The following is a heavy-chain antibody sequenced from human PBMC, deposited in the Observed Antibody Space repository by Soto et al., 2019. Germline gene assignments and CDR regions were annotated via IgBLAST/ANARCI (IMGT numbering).Heavy chain of an antibody. Sequence: EVQLVESGGGLVQPGGSLRLSCAASGFIFSAYDMHWVRQATGKGLEWVSAIGTAGDTYYPGSVKGRFTVSRENAKNSLYLQMNSLTVGDTAVYYCVRAYIYGPTPYYFYYIGVWGKGTTVTVSS. V-gene: IGHV3-13*01. CDR2: IGTAGDT. D-gene: IGHD5-18*01. CDR3: VRAYIYGPTPYYFYYIGV. J-gene: IGHJ6*03. CDR1: GFIFSAYD.